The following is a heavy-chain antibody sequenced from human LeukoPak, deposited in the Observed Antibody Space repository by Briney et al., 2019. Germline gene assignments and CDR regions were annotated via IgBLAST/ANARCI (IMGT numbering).Heavy chain of an antibody. Sequence: SETLSLTCTVSGCSISSYYWTWIRQSAGKGLEWIGRINTSGSTNYNPSLRSRVTMSVNTSKNQFSLNLTSVTAADTAVYSCAREGGDPRWLDPWGQGTLVTVSS. J-gene: IGHJ5*02. CDR3: AREGGDPRWLDP. D-gene: IGHD6-25*01. CDR2: INTSGST. V-gene: IGHV4-4*07. CDR1: GCSISSYY.